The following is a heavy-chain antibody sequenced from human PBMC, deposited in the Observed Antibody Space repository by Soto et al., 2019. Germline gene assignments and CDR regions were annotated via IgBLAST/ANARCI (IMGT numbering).Heavy chain of an antibody. CDR3: ARGDIRVDAFDI. D-gene: IGHD3-9*01. J-gene: IGHJ3*02. Sequence: SETLSLTCAVYGGSFSGYYWSWIRQPPGKGLEWIGEINHSGSTNYNPSLKSRVTISVDTSKNQFSLKLSSVTAAGTAVYYCARGDIRVDAFDIWGQGTMVTVSS. CDR2: INHSGST. CDR1: GGSFSGYY. V-gene: IGHV4-34*01.